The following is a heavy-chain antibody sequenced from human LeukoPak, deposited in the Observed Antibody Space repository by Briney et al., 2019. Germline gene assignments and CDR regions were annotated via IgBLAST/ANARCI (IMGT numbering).Heavy chain of an antibody. V-gene: IGHV3-30*18. CDR1: GLTFSSYG. Sequence: GGSLRLSCAASGLTFSSYGINWVRQAPGKGLEWVAVISNDGSNKYYGDSVKGRFTISRDNSKNTLYLQMNSLRAEDTAVYYCAKGGSSGWFDYFDYWGQGTLVTVSS. D-gene: IGHD6-19*01. CDR3: AKGGSSGWFDYFDY. J-gene: IGHJ4*02. CDR2: ISNDGSNK.